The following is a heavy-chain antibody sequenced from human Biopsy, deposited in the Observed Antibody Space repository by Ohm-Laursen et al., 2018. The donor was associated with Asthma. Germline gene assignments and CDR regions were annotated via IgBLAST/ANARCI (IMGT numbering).Heavy chain of an antibody. J-gene: IGHJ6*02. V-gene: IGHV1-46*01. CDR3: ARDPHNSYLASLRTKFNYYYYGMDV. D-gene: IGHD1-7*01. CDR2: INPSGGST. CDR1: GYTFTSYY. Sequence: GASVKVSCKASGYTFTSYYMHWVRQAPGQGLEWMGIINPSGGSTSYAQKFQGRVTMTRDTSTSTVYMELSSLRSDDTAVYYCARDPHNSYLASLRTKFNYYYYGMDVWGQGTTVTVSS.